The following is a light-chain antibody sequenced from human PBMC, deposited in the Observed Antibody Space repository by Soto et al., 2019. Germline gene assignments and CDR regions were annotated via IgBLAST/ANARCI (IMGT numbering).Light chain of an antibody. CDR3: QQYGSSPRLT. J-gene: IGKJ4*01. CDR2: GAS. V-gene: IGKV3-20*01. CDR1: QSVSSSN. Sequence: EIVLTQSPGTLSLSPGERATLSCRASQSVSSSNLAWYQQKPGQAPRLLIYGASSRATGIPDRFSGSGSGTDFTLTISRLEPEDFAVYYCQQYGSSPRLTFGGGTKVDIK.